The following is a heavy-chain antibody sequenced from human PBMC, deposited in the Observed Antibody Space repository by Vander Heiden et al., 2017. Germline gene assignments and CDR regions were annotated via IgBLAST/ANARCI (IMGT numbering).Heavy chain of an antibody. J-gene: IGHJ4*02. Sequence: EVQLLESGGGLVQPGGYLRITCAASGFPFVKFALNWVRQAPGKGLELVSTISGSSDVTHYADSVKGRFTVSRDNFKNTLYLQMNSLRAGDTAIYYCANKLGYCSGGDCAVDYWGQGTLVTVSS. V-gene: IGHV3-23*01. D-gene: IGHD2-8*02. CDR1: GFPFVKFA. CDR3: ANKLGYCSGGDCAVDY. CDR2: ISGSSDVT.